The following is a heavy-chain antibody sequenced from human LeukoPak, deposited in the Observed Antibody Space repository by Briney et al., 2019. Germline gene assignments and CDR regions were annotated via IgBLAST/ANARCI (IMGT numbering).Heavy chain of an antibody. CDR2: IYYSGST. Sequence: SETLSLTCTVSGGSISSSSYYWGWIRQPPGKGLEWIGSIYYSGSTYYNPSLKSRVTISVDTSKNQFSLKLSSVTAADTAVYYCARVGLTMVRGVRDDNNWFDPWGQGTLVTVSS. V-gene: IGHV4-39*01. D-gene: IGHD3-10*01. J-gene: IGHJ5*02. CDR3: ARVGLTMVRGVRDDNNWFDP. CDR1: GGSISSSSYY.